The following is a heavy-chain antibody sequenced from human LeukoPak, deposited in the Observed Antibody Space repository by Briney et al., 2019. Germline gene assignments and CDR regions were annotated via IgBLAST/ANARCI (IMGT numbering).Heavy chain of an antibody. Sequence: PGESLKISCKGSGYRFTIYWIGWVRQMPGKGLEWMGIIYPGDSDTRYSPSFQGQVTISADKSISTAYLLWSSLKASDTAMYYCARSSSYCRSTSCPFDYWGQGTLVTVSS. CDR2: IYPGDSDT. D-gene: IGHD2-2*01. J-gene: IGHJ4*02. CDR3: ARSSSYCRSTSCPFDY. V-gene: IGHV5-51*03. CDR1: GYRFTIYW.